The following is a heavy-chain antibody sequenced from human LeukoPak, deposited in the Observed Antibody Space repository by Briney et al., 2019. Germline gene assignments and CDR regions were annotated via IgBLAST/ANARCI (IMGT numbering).Heavy chain of an antibody. D-gene: IGHD3-16*01. V-gene: IGHV3-23*01. CDR2: ISGSGGST. CDR1: GFTFKNYA. Sequence: HTGGSLRLSCVASGFTFKNYAMAWVRQAPGKGLEWVSAISGSGGSTYYADSVKGRFTISRDNSKNTLYLQMNSLRAEDTAVYYCAKGGGYYEWIWGQGTLVTVSS. CDR3: AKGGGYYEWI. J-gene: IGHJ4*02.